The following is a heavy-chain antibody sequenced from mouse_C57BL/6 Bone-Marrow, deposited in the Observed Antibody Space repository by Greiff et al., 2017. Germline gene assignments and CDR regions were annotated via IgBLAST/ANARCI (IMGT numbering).Heavy chain of an antibody. CDR2: ISSGSSTI. Sequence: EVQLVESGGGLVKPGGSLKLSCAASGFTFSDYGMHWVRQAPEKGLELVAYISSGSSTIYYADTVKGRFTISRDNAKNTLFLQMTSLRSEDTAMYYCARPMVKAWFAYWGQGTLVTVSA. J-gene: IGHJ3*01. D-gene: IGHD2-2*01. V-gene: IGHV5-17*01. CDR3: ARPMVKAWFAY. CDR1: GFTFSDYG.